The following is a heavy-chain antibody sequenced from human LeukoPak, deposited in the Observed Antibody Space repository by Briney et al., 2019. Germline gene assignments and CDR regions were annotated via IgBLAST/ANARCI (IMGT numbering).Heavy chain of an antibody. CDR2: INHSGST. CDR3: ARRHMYSSTDGGWFDP. V-gene: IGHV4-34*01. D-gene: IGHD6-13*01. J-gene: IGHJ5*02. CDR1: GFTFSSYA. Sequence: GSLRLSCAASGFTFSSYAMSWVRQPPGKGLEWIGEINHSGSTNYNPSLKSRVTISVDTSKNQFSLKLSSVTAADTAVYYCARRHMYSSTDGGWFDPWGQGTLVTVSS.